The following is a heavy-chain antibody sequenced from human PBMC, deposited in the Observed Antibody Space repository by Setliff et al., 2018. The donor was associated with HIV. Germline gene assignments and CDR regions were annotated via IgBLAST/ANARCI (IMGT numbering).Heavy chain of an antibody. Sequence: LSLTCAVYGGSFSGYYWSWIRQPPGKGLEWIGEINNSGSTNYNPSLKSRVTISVDTSKNQFSLKLSSVTAADTAVYYCARVSYDSSGYYIYYYYYMDVWGKGTTVTVSS. CDR2: INNSGST. CDR3: ARVSYDSSGYYIYYYYYMDV. J-gene: IGHJ6*03. CDR1: GGSFSGYY. D-gene: IGHD3-22*01. V-gene: IGHV4-34*01.